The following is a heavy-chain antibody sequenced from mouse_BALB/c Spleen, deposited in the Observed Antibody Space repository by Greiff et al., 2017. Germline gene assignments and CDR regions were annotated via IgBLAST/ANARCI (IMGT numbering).Heavy chain of an antibody. CDR1: GYTFTDYN. CDR2: IYPYNGGT. CDR3: ARSYGNSWFAY. D-gene: IGHD2-1*01. J-gene: IGHJ3*01. V-gene: IGHV1S29*02. Sequence: EVKLVESGPELVKPGASVKISCKASGYTFTDYNMHWVKQSHGKSLEWIGYIYPYNGGTGYNQKFKSKATLTVDNSSSTAYMELRSLTSEDSAVYYCARSYGNSWFAYWGQGTLVTVSA.